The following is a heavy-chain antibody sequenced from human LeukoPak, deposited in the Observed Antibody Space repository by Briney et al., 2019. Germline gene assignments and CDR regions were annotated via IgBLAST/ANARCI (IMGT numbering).Heavy chain of an antibody. CDR3: ARGHRYGFLSGDHYYYYMDV. D-gene: IGHD5-18*01. J-gene: IGHJ6*03. Sequence: ASVKVSCKASGYSFNGYYMHWVRQAPGQGLDWMGWINPKSGGTNYAQKFQGRVTMTRDTSISTAYMELRRLRSDDTAVYYCARGHRYGFLSGDHYYYYMDVWGKGTSVTISS. CDR2: INPKSGGT. V-gene: IGHV1-2*02. CDR1: GYSFNGYY.